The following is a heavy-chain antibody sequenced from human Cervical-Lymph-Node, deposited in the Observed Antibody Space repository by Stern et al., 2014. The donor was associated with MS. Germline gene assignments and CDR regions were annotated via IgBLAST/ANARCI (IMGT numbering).Heavy chain of an antibody. V-gene: IGHV1-69*01. D-gene: IGHD5-12*01. CDR2: ITPIFATA. CDR3: AFGGRSGYPKHFDP. CDR1: GGTFSTYS. J-gene: IGHJ5*02. Sequence: VQLVESGAEVKKPGSSVKGSCKASGGTFSTYSISWVRQAPGQGLEWMGGITPIFATANYAQKFHGRVTITADDSTSTAYMELSSLRSEDTAVYYCAFGGRSGYPKHFDPWGQVTVVTVSS.